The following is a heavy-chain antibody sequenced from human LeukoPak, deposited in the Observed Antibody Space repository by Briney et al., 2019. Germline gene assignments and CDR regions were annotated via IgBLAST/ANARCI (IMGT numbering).Heavy chain of an antibody. J-gene: IGHJ4*02. CDR2: INPNSGGT. D-gene: IGHD1-7*01. CDR1: GYTFTGYY. CDR3: ASITGTTEPRDY. Sequence: ASVKVSCKASGYTFTGYYMHWVRQAPGRGLEWMGRINPNSGGTNYAQKFQGRVTMTRDTSISTAYMELSRLRSDDTAVYYCASITGTTEPRDYWGQGTLVTVSS. V-gene: IGHV1-2*06.